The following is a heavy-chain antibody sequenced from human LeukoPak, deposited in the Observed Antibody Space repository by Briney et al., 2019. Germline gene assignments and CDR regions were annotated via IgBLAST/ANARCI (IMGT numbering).Heavy chain of an antibody. CDR1: GFTFSSYG. CDR2: IWYDGSNK. V-gene: IGHV3-33*06. CDR3: AKNERWGYYYGSSLFDY. D-gene: IGHD3-10*01. J-gene: IGHJ4*02. Sequence: PGRSLRLSCAASGFTFSSYGMHWVRQAPGKGLEGVAVIWYDGSNKYYADSVRGRFTISRDNSKNTLYLQMNSLRAEDTAVYYCAKNERWGYYYGSSLFDYWGQGTLVTVSS.